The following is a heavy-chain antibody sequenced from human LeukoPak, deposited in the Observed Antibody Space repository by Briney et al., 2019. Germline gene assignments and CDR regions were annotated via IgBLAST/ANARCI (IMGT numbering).Heavy chain of an antibody. CDR3: ARSWRNSRTDFEY. CDR1: GDSISTSNFH. V-gene: IGHV4-39*07. J-gene: IGHJ4*02. D-gene: IGHD1-7*01. Sequence: SETLSLTCTVSGDSISTSNFHWGWIRQPPGKGLEWIGSLDYSATIYYNPSLNSRVTLSLDTSRNQFSLSLISATDADTAVYYCARSWRNSRTDFEYWGQGTLVTVSS. CDR2: LDYSATI.